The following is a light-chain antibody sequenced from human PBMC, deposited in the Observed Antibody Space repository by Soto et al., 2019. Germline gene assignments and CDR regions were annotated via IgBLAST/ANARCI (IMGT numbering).Light chain of an antibody. CDR3: QQRSNWPIT. J-gene: IGKJ5*01. CDR1: QSVSSN. V-gene: IGKV3-15*01. CDR2: GAS. Sequence: ELVMTQSPATLCVCPVEGASLACRASQSVSSNLAWYQQKPGQAPRLLIYGASARATGIPARFTGSGSGTDFTLTISSLEPEDFALYYCQQRSNWPITFGQGTRLE.